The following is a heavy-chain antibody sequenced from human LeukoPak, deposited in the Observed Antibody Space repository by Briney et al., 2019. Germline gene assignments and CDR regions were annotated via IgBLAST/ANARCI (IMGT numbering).Heavy chain of an antibody. Sequence: ASVKVSCKASGYTFTDYYMHWVRQAPGQGLEWMGWINPNSGGTNYAQNLQGRVTMTTDTSTSTAYMELRSLRSDDTAVYYCARGPPYSSGWYVLHWGQGTLVTISS. CDR1: GYTFTDYY. CDR3: ARGPPYSSGWYVLH. CDR2: INPNSGGT. V-gene: IGHV1-2*02. J-gene: IGHJ4*02. D-gene: IGHD6-19*01.